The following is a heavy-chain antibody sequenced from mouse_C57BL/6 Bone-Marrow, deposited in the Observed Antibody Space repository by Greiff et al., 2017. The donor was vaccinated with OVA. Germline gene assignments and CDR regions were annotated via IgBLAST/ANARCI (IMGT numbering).Heavy chain of an antibody. D-gene: IGHD2-4*01. CDR2: ISYDGSN. CDR1: GYSITSGYY. J-gene: IGHJ1*03. V-gene: IGHV3-6*01. CDR3: ASGSHYDYDGPYFDV. Sequence: ESGPGLVKPSQSLSLTCSVAGYSITSGYYWNWIRQFPGNKLEWMGYISYDGSNKYNPSLKNRISITRDTSKNQFFLKLNSVTTEDTATYDCASGSHYDYDGPYFDVWGTGTTVTVSS.